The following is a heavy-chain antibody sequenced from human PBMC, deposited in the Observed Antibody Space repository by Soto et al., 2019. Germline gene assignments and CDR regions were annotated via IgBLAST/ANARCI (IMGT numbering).Heavy chain of an antibody. D-gene: IGHD3-16*02. CDR1: GFTFSNAW. CDR2: IKSKTDGGTT. Sequence: GVLRLSCAASGFTFSNAWMSWVRQAPGKGLEWVGRIKSKTDGGTTDYAAPVKGRFTISRDDSKNTLYLQMNSLKTEDTAVYYCTTDPYRSLLAWFDPWGQGTLVTVSS. CDR3: TTDPYRSLLAWFDP. V-gene: IGHV3-15*01. J-gene: IGHJ5*02.